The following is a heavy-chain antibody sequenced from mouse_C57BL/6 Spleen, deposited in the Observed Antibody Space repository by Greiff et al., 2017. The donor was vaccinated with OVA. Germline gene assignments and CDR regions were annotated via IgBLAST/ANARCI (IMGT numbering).Heavy chain of an antibody. CDR1: GYAFSSYW. J-gene: IGHJ1*03. D-gene: IGHD2-5*01. CDR3: SYSNYDWYFDV. CDR2: IYPGDGDT. V-gene: IGHV1-80*01. Sequence: VQLQQSGAELVKPGASVKISCKASGYAFSSYWMNWVKQRPGKGLEWIGQIYPGDGDTNYNGKFKGKATLTADKSSSTAYMQLSSLTSEDSAVYFCSYSNYDWYFDVWGTGTTVTVSS.